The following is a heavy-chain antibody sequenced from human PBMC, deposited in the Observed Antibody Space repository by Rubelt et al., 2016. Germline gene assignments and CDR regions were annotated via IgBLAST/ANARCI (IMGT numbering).Heavy chain of an antibody. V-gene: IGHV4-34*02. CDR3: ATGTTVTTGLAY. Sequence: QAQLLQWGAGLLKPSETLSLICGFSDGSFSGYYWSWIRQPPGKGLEWIGEINHSGSINYNPSLKSRVTISGDTSKSQFSLKLSSVTAADTAVYYCATGTTVTTGLAYWGQGTLVTVSS. D-gene: IGHD4-11*01. CDR2: INHSGSI. CDR1: DGSFSGYY. J-gene: IGHJ4*02.